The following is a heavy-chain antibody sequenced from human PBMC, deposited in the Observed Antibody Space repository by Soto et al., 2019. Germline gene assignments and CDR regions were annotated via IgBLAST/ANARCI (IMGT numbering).Heavy chain of an antibody. V-gene: IGHV3-74*01. D-gene: IGHD6-19*01. J-gene: IGHJ4*02. CDR3: ARGRIAVAGTGYYFDY. Sequence: EVQLVESGGGLVQPGGSLRLSCAASGFTFSSNWMHWVRQAPGKGLVWVSRINTVGSGTTYADSVKGRFTISRDNAKNTLDLQMNSLRAEDTAVYYCARGRIAVAGTGYYFDYWGQGTLVTVSS. CDR1: GFTFSSNW. CDR2: INTVGSGT.